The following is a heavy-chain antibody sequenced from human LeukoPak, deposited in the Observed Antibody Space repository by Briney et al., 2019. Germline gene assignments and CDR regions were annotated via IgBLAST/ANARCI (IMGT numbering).Heavy chain of an antibody. CDR2: ISYDGSNK. CDR3: ARGAVAGTNWFDP. D-gene: IGHD6-19*01. Sequence: GGSLRLSCAASGFTFSSYAMHWVRQAPGKGLEWVAVISYDGSNKYYADSVKGRFTISGDNSKNTLYLQMNSLRAEDTAVYYCARGAVAGTNWFDPWGQGTLVTVSS. CDR1: GFTFSSYA. V-gene: IGHV3-30-3*01. J-gene: IGHJ5*02.